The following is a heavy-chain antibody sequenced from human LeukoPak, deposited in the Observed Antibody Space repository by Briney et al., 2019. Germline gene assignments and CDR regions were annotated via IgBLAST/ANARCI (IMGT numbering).Heavy chain of an antibody. CDR1: GYTFTDYH. J-gene: IGHJ4*02. V-gene: IGHV1-2*06. CDR2: INPNSGGT. D-gene: IGHD3-10*01. CDR3: ARVMVSLVRGDYFYFDY. Sequence: ASVKVSCRASGYTFTDYHLYWVRQAPGQGLEWMGRINPNSGGTNFAQKFQGRVTMTRDTSISTAYMELSGLRSDDTAMYYCARVMVSLVRGDYFYFDYWAQGTLVTVSS.